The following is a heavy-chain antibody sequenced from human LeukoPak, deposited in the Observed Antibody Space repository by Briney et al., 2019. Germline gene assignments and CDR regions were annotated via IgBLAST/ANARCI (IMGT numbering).Heavy chain of an antibody. CDR3: ARDDCSSTSCPYNWFDP. CDR1: VGSISSSSYY. V-gene: IGHV4-39*02. Sequence: PSETLSLTCTVSVGSISSSSYYWGWIRQPPGKGLEWIGSIYYSGSTYYNPSLKSRVTISVDTSKNQFSLKLSSVTAADTAVYYCARDDCSSTSCPYNWFDPWGQGTLVTVSS. D-gene: IGHD2-2*01. J-gene: IGHJ5*02. CDR2: IYYSGST.